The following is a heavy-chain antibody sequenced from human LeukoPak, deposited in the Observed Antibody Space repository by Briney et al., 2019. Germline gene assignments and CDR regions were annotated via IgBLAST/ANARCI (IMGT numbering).Heavy chain of an antibody. Sequence: GGSLRLSCAASGFTFSNAWMSWVSQAPGKGLEWVGRIKSKTDGGTTDYAAPVKGRFTISRDDSKNTLYLQMNSLKTEDTAVYYCTTPKPGYVATPDYYGMDVWGQGTTVTVSS. J-gene: IGHJ6*02. D-gene: IGHD5-12*01. CDR1: GFTFSNAW. CDR2: IKSKTDGGTT. V-gene: IGHV3-15*01. CDR3: TTPKPGYVATPDYYGMDV.